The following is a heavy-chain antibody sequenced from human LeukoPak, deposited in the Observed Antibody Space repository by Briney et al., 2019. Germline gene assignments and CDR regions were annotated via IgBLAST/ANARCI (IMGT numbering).Heavy chain of an antibody. CDR2: IYPGDSDA. CDR1: GYTFTKYW. D-gene: IGHD2-21*01. J-gene: IGHJ4*02. V-gene: IGHV5-51*01. Sequence: GESLKISCKASGYTFTKYWIAWVRQMPGKGLEWMGIIYPGDSDARYSPSFQGQVTISADKSISTAYLQWSSLRASDTAMYYCARQAPYDSNDYWGQGTLVTVSS. CDR3: ARQAPYDSNDY.